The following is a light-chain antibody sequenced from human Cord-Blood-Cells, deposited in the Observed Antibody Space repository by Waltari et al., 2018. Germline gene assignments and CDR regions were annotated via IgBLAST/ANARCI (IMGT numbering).Light chain of an antibody. CDR1: QSISSY. J-gene: IGKJ2*03. CDR2: AAS. Sequence: DFQLTQSPSSLSASVGNRDTTTCRASQSISSYLNWYQQKPGKAPKLLIYAASSLQSGVPSRFSGSGSGTDFTLTISSLQPEDFATYYCQQSYSTPYSFGQGTKLEIK. V-gene: IGKV1-39*01. CDR3: QQSYSTPYS.